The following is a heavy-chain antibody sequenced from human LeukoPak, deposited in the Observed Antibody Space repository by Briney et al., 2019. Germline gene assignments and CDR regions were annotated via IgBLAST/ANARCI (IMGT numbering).Heavy chain of an antibody. CDR2: ISGSGGST. J-gene: IGHJ4*02. CDR3: AKDRLGYSYGIGFDY. Sequence: PGGSLRLSCAASGFTFSSYAMSWVRQAPGKGLEWVSAISGSGGSTYYADSVKGRFTISRDNSKNTLCLQMNSLRAEDTAVYYCAKDRLGYSYGIGFDYWGQGSLVTVSS. D-gene: IGHD5-18*01. V-gene: IGHV3-23*01. CDR1: GFTFSSYA.